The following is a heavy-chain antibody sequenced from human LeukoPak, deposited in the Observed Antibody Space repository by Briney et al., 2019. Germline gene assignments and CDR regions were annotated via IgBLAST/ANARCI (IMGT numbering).Heavy chain of an antibody. Sequence: PGGSLRLSCAASGFTFSSYAMSWVRQAPGKGLEWVSGINWNGGSTGYADSVKGRFTISRDNAKNSLYLQMNSLRAEDTAVYYCAREANIVVVVAASHFDYWGQGTLVTVSS. J-gene: IGHJ4*02. CDR2: INWNGGST. CDR1: GFTFSSYA. V-gene: IGHV3-20*04. D-gene: IGHD2-15*01. CDR3: AREANIVVVVAASHFDY.